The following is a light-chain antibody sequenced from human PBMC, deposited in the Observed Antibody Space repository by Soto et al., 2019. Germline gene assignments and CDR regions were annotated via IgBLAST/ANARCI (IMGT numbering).Light chain of an antibody. J-gene: IGKJ4*01. V-gene: IGKV3-20*01. Sequence: EIVLTQSPGTLSLSPGERVTLSCRASQSVTSSNLAWYQQKPGQAPSLLISGASTRATGIPDRFIGSGSGTDFTLTISRLEPEDCAVYYCQQYDTSPLTFGGGTKVEI. CDR3: QQYDTSPLT. CDR1: QSVTSSN. CDR2: GAS.